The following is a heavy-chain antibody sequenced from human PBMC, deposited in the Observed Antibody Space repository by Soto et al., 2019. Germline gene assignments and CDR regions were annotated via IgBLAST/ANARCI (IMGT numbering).Heavy chain of an antibody. CDR2: IWYDGSNK. D-gene: IGHD1-26*01. J-gene: IGHJ3*01. CDR1: GFSFSSYG. CDR3: ARAQYTGSYFDACDV. V-gene: IGHV3-33*03. Sequence: SLRLSCAASGFSFSSYGMHGVRQAAGKGLDWVAVIWYDGSNKYYAESVKGRFTISRDNSKNTLYVQMNSLTVEDTAVYYCARAQYTGSYFDACDVWGQGTMVTVSS.